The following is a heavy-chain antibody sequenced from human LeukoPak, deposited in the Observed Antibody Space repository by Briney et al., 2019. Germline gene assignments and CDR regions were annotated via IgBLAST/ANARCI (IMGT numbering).Heavy chain of an antibody. CDR1: GYTFTGYY. V-gene: IGHV1-2*02. J-gene: IGHJ4*02. Sequence: ASVKVSCKASGYTFTGYYTHWVRQAPGQGLEWMGWINPNSGGTNYAQKFQGRVTMTRDTSISTAYMELSRLRSDDTAVYYCARVSCSGGSCYYRYFDYWGQGTLVTVSS. CDR2: INPNSGGT. CDR3: ARVSCSGGSCYYRYFDY. D-gene: IGHD2-15*01.